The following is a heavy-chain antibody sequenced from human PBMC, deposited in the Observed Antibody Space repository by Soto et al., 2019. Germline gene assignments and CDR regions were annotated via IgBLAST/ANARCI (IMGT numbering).Heavy chain of an antibody. J-gene: IGHJ6*02. Sequence: GGSLRLSCVASGFQFDDYAIHWVRQVAGKGLEWVSAINWSGEMIAYADSVKGRSTISRDNAKNYVSLQINSLRPEDAALYYCARDRIGRFYAIDVWGQGTTVTVSS. CDR2: INWSGEMI. CDR3: ARDRIGRFYAIDV. CDR1: GFQFDDYA. D-gene: IGHD2-15*01. V-gene: IGHV3-9*01.